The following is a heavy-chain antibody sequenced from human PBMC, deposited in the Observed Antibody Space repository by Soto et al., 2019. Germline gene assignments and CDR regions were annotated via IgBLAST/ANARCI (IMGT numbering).Heavy chain of an antibody. CDR3: ARDGYDVVVYYFDY. J-gene: IGHJ4*02. CDR1: GGTFSSYA. D-gene: IGHD2-21*01. Sequence: GASVKVSCKASGGTFSSYAISWVRQAPGQGLEWMGGIIPIFGTANYAQKFQGRVTITADESTSTAYMELSSLRSEDTAVYYCARDGYDVVVYYFDYWGQGTLVTVSS. V-gene: IGHV1-69*13. CDR2: IIPIFGTA.